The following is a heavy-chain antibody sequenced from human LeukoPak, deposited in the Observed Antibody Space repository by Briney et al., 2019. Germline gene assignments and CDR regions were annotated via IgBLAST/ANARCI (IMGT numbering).Heavy chain of an antibody. V-gene: IGHV3-74*01. J-gene: IGHJ4*02. CDR2: INSGGSGT. CDR3: ARDLGPVLVY. Sequence: SGGSLRLSCAASGFAFSSNWMHWVRQTPGKGLVWVSRINSGGSGTSYADSVEGRFTISRDNAKNTLYLQMNSLRAEDTAVYYCARDLGPVLVYWGQGTLVTVSS. D-gene: IGHD2-8*02. CDR1: GFAFSSNW.